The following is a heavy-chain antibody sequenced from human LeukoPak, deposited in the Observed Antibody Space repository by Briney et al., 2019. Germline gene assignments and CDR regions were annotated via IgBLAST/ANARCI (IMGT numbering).Heavy chain of an antibody. V-gene: IGHV4-34*09. J-gene: IGHJ3*02. D-gene: IGHD4-23*01. CDR2: IKHSGST. CDR3: ARDYGGHSEAFDI. Sequence: PSETLSLTSAVYGGSFSGYYWSWIRQPPGKGLEWMGEIKHSGSTNYNPSLKTLVTLSIDTAKKQFSLKLSSVTAADTAVYCCARDYGGHSEAFDIWGQGTMVTVSS. CDR1: GGSFSGYY.